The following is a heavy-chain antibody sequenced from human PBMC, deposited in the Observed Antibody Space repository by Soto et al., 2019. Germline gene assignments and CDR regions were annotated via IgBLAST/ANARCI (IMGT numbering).Heavy chain of an antibody. D-gene: IGHD6-6*01. V-gene: IGHV1-69*13. CDR3: AREEYSSSSYYYYYGMDV. CDR1: GGTFSSYA. J-gene: IGHJ6*04. CDR2: IIPIFGTA. Sequence: GASVKVSCKASGGTFSSYAISWVRQAPGQGLEWMGGIIPIFGTANYAQKFQGRVTITADESTSTAYMELSSLRSEDTAVYYCAREEYSSSSYYYYYGMDVWGEGTTVTVSS.